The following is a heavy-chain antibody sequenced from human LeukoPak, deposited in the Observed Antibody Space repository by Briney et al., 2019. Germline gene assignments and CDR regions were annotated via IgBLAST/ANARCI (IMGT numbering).Heavy chain of an antibody. Sequence: SETLSLTCAVYGGSFSGYYWSWIRQPPGKGLEWIGEINHSGSTYYNPSLKSRVTISVDSSKNQFSLKLTSVTAADTAVYYCANPARDFADSGAITWWGQGTLVTVSS. CDR1: GGSFSGYY. V-gene: IGHV4-34*01. CDR2: INHSGST. CDR3: ANPARDFADSGAITW. D-gene: IGHD4-17*01. J-gene: IGHJ4*02.